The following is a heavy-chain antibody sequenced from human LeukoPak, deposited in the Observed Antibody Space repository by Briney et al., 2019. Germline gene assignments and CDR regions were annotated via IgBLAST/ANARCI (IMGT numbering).Heavy chain of an antibody. Sequence: GGSLRLSCAASGFTFSSYGMHWVRQAPGKGLEWVANIKHDGSEKYYVDSVKGRFTISRDNAKNSLYLQMNSLRAEDTAVYYCARVGSGSSYRPFDYWGQGTLVTVSS. CDR3: ARVGSGSSYRPFDY. CDR2: IKHDGSEK. D-gene: IGHD3-10*01. V-gene: IGHV3-7*01. J-gene: IGHJ4*02. CDR1: GFTFSSYG.